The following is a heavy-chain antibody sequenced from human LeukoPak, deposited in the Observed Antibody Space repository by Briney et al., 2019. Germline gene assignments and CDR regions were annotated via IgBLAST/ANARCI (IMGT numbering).Heavy chain of an antibody. D-gene: IGHD3-22*01. J-gene: IGHJ1*01. V-gene: IGHV3-30*18. CDR1: GFTFSSYA. CDR2: ISYDGSNK. Sequence: GGSLRLSCAASGFTFSSYAMSWVRQAPGKGLEWVAVISYDGSNKYYADSVKGRFTISRDNSKNTLYLQMNSLRAEDTAVYYCAKGLGDSPREYFQHWGQGTLVTVSS. CDR3: AKGLGDSPREYFQH.